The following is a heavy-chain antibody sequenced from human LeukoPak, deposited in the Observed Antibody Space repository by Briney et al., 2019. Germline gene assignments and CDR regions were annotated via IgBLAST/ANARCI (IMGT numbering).Heavy chain of an antibody. V-gene: IGHV4-34*01. Sequence: PSETLFLTCAVYGGSFSGYYWSWIRQPPGKGLEWIGEINHSGSTNYNPSLKSRVTISVDTSKNQFSLKLSSVTAADTAVYYCARGGRGVSSGYYQRRFDYWGQGTLVTVSS. CDR3: ARGGRGVSSGYYQRRFDY. CDR1: GGSFSGYY. J-gene: IGHJ4*02. CDR2: INHSGST. D-gene: IGHD3-22*01.